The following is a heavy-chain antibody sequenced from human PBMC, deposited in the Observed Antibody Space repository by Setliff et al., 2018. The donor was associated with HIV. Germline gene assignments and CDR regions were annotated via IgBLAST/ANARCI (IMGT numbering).Heavy chain of an antibody. CDR3: ARQTYYYDNSGHNWFDP. CDR2: INTSGTT. Sequence: SENLSLTCTVSGGSISSYYWSWIRQPPGKGLEWIGYINTSGTTNYNPSLKSRVTISVDTSKNQFSLKLSSVTAADTAVYFCARQTYYYDNSGHNWFDPWGQGTLVTVSS. CDR1: GGSISSYY. V-gene: IGHV4-4*09. J-gene: IGHJ5*02. D-gene: IGHD3-22*01.